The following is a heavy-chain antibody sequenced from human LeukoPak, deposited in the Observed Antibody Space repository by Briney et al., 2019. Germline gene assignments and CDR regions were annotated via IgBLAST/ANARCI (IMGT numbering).Heavy chain of an antibody. CDR3: ARAVLYYYYGMDV. CDR2: IYNSGFT. J-gene: IGHJ6*02. Sequence: GGSLRLSCAASGFTVSSKYMSWVRQAPGKGLEWVSLIYNSGFTYYADSVKGRFTISRDNSKNTLYLQMNSLRAEDTAVYYCARAVLYYYYGMDVWGQGTTVTVSS. CDR1: GFTVSSKY. V-gene: IGHV3-53*01.